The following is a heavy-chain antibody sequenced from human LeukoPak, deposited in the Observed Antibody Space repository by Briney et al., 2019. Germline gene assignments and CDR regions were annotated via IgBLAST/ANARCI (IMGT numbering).Heavy chain of an antibody. CDR3: ARRSYGDYVFGYYFDY. J-gene: IGHJ4*02. Sequence: SETLSLTCTVSGGSISSSSYYWGWIRQPPGKGLEWIVNIYYSGSTYYNPSLKSRVTISVDTSMNQFSLKLSSVTAADTAVYYCARRSYGDYVFGYYFDYWGQGTLVTVSS. D-gene: IGHD4-17*01. V-gene: IGHV4-39*01. CDR1: GGSISSSSYY. CDR2: IYYSGST.